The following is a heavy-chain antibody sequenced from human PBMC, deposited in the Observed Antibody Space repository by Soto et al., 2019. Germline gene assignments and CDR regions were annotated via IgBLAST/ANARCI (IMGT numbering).Heavy chain of an antibody. CDR1: GGSINSGAYC. CDR3: SRGILV. Sequence: QVQLQESGPGLVKPSQTLSLTCTVSGGSINSGAYCWSWIRQHPGKGLDWIGCISYGGSTSYNPSLKSRVTISVDTSKNQCSLKLTSVTAADTAVYYCSRGILVWGQGALITVSS. J-gene: IGHJ4*02. D-gene: IGHD5-18*01. V-gene: IGHV4-31*03. CDR2: ISYGGST.